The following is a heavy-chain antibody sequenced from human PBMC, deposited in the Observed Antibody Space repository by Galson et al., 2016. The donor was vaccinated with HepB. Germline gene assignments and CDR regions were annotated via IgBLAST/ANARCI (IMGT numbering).Heavy chain of an antibody. J-gene: IGHJ5*01. D-gene: IGHD4/OR15-4a*01. Sequence: LRLSCAVSGFRLSSYRMTWVRQAPGKGLEWVSTIVSDGRTYYGDAVTGRFTISRDTSTNELFLQMNSLRAEDTAIYSCAKDCGYDYGPNLDSWGQGTLVTVSS. CDR1: GFRLSSYR. V-gene: IGHV3-23*01. CDR3: AKDCGYDYGPNLDS. CDR2: IVSDGRT.